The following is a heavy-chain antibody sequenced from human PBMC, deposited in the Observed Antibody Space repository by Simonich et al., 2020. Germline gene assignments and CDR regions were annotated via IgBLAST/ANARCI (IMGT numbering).Heavy chain of an antibody. J-gene: IGHJ6*03. D-gene: IGHD2-2*01. CDR1: GGSISSYY. CDR3: ARGGRYCSSTSCYYYYYYMDV. CDR2: IYYSGST. Sequence: QVQLQESGPGLVKPSETLSLTCTVSGGSISSYYWSWIRQPPGKGLEWIGYIYYSGSTNQNPSLQSRVTISVDTSNNQFSLKLSSWTAAYTAVYYCARGGRYCSSTSCYYYYYYMDVWGKGTTVTVSS. V-gene: IGHV4-59*12.